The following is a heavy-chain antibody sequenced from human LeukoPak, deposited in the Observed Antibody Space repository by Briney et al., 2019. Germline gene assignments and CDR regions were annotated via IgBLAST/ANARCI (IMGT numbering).Heavy chain of an antibody. CDR1: GFSVSSTY. J-gene: IGHJ4*02. CDR3: ARASTTTTIFDS. Sequence: GGSLRLSCEVFGFSVSSTYMSWVRQAPGKGLEWVSVIYDGGSKNYAASVKGRFTISRDNSKNTVYLQMNSLRAEDTAVYYCARASTTTTIFDSWGQGALVTVSS. D-gene: IGHD5/OR15-5a*01. CDR2: IYDGGSK. V-gene: IGHV3-53*01.